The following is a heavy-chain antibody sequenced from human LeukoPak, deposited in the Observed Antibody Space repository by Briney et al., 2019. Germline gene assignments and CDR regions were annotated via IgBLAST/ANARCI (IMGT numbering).Heavy chain of an antibody. CDR2: ISGSGGST. J-gene: IGHJ5*02. D-gene: IGHD2-2*01. V-gene: IGHV3-23*01. CDR1: GFTFSSYA. CDR3: ARGAGYQLLFSLLDP. Sequence: GGSLRLSCAASGFTFSSYAMSWVRQAPGKGLEWVSAISGSGGSTYYADSVKGRFTISRDNSKNTLYLQMNSLRAEDTAVYYCARGAGYQLLFSLLDPWGQGTLVTVSS.